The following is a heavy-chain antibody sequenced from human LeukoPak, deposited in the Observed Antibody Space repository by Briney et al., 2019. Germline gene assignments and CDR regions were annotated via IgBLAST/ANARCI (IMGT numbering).Heavy chain of an antibody. CDR2: IRSKAYGGTT. J-gene: IGHJ4*02. CDR3: TRDSYSYGYQNAEY. V-gene: IGHV3-49*04. CDR1: GVIFSNYW. Sequence: GGSLRLSCAASGVIFSNYWMHWVRQAPGKGLEWVGFIRSKAYGGTTEYAASVKGRFTISRDDSKSIAYLQMNSLKTEDTAVYYCTRDSYSYGYQNAEYWGQGTLVTVSS. D-gene: IGHD5-18*01.